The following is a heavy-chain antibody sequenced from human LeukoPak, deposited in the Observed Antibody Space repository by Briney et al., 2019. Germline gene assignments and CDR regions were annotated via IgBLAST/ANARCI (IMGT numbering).Heavy chain of an antibody. Sequence: ASVKVSCKASGYTFTSYDINWVRQATGQGLEWMGWMNPNSGNTGYAQKFQGRVTMTRNTSISTAYMELSSLRSEDTAVYYCAIRYGDYGEAFDYWGQGTLVTVFS. D-gene: IGHD4-17*01. CDR2: MNPNSGNT. CDR1: GYTFTSYD. J-gene: IGHJ4*02. V-gene: IGHV1-8*01. CDR3: AIRYGDYGEAFDY.